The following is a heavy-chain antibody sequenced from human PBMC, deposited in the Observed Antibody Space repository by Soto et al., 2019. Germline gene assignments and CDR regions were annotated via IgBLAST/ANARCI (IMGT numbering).Heavy chain of an antibody. D-gene: IGHD6-6*01. CDR3: ARDLNGEYSSSSGAFDI. CDR1: GYTFTSYG. J-gene: IGHJ3*02. Sequence: GASVKVSCKASGYTFTSYGISWVRQAPGQGLEWMGWISAYNGNTNYAQKLQGRVTMTTDASTSTAYMELRSLRSDDTAVYYCARDLNGEYSSSSGAFDIWGQGTMVTVSS. CDR2: ISAYNGNT. V-gene: IGHV1-18*01.